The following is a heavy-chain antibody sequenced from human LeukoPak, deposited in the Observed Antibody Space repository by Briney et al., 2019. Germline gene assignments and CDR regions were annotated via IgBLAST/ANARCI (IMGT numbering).Heavy chain of an antibody. CDR3: ARAGSGGAWFDF. V-gene: IGHV4-59*01. CDR2: VYATGTT. D-gene: IGHD6-19*01. J-gene: IGHJ4*02. CDR1: SGSITGYY. Sequence: SETLSLTCTVSSGSITGYYWSWIRQPPGKGLEWIGYVYATGTTNYNPSLKTRATISIDTSKNQLSLTLTSVTAADTAVYYCARAGSGGAWFDFWGQGTLVSVSS.